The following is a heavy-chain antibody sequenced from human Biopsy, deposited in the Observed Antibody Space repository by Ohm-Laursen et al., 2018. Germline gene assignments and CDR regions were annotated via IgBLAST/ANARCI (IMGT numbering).Heavy chain of an antibody. Sequence: GSLRLSCAASGFTVSTTYMNWVRQAPGKGLEWISYITGSSSTIYYADSVKGRFTISRDNAKNSLYLQMNSLRAEDTAVYYCARLAYYYYYGMDVWGQGTAVTVSS. J-gene: IGHJ6*02. D-gene: IGHD2-21*01. CDR3: ARLAYYYYYGMDV. CDR1: GFTVSTTY. V-gene: IGHV3-48*04. CDR2: ITGSSSTI.